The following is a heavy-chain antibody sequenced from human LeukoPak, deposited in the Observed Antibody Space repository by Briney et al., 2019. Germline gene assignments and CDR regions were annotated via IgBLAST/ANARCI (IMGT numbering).Heavy chain of an antibody. CDR1: GFAFSSHW. J-gene: IGHJ4*02. CDR2: IKQDRSTR. CDR3: VRTGNGGFYDS. V-gene: IGHV3-7*01. Sequence: GGSLRLSCAASGFAFSSHWISWVRQAPGKRLEWVANIKQDRSTRNYVDSVRGRFTISRDNTKNSVYLQMDSLRVEDTAVYYCVRTGNGGFYDSWGQGILVTVSS. D-gene: IGHD7-27*01.